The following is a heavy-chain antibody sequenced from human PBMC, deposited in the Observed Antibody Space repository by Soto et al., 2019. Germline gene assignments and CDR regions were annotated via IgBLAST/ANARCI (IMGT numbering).Heavy chain of an antibody. J-gene: IGHJ2*01. Sequence: GGSLRLSCAASGFTFSSYGMHWVRQAPGKGLEWVSDIIDSGISTHYADSVKGRFTVSRDNSKNTLYLQMNSLRAEDTAVYNCAKEPVGPDWYFDLWGRGTLVTVSS. V-gene: IGHV3-23*01. CDR2: IIDSGIST. CDR3: AKEPVGPDWYFDL. CDR1: GFTFSSYG.